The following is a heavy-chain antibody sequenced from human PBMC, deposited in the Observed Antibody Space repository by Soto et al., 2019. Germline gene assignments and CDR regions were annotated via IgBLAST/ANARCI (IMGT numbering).Heavy chain of an antibody. Sequence: QVQLVQSGAEVKKPGASVKVSCKASGYTFTSYGISWVRQAPGQGLEWMGWISAYTGNTKYAQKHQGRITMTTDTSTSTSYVELRSLSADDTAVYYSARHSGSYHGGYWGHGTVVTVSS. V-gene: IGHV1-18*01. CDR3: ARHSGSYHGGY. CDR2: ISAYTGNT. D-gene: IGHD1-26*01. CDR1: GYTFTSYG. J-gene: IGHJ4*01.